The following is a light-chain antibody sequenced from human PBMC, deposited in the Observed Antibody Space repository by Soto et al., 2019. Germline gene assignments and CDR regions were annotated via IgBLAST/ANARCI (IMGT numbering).Light chain of an antibody. Sequence: QPVLTQSPSASASLGASVKLTCTLSSGLSSYAIAWHQQQPEKGPRYLMKLNSDGSHSKGDGIPDRFSGSSSGAERYLTISSLQSEDEADYYCQTWGTGIHWVFGGGTKVTVL. J-gene: IGLJ3*02. V-gene: IGLV4-69*01. CDR1: SGLSSYA. CDR2: LNSDGSH. CDR3: QTWGTGIHWV.